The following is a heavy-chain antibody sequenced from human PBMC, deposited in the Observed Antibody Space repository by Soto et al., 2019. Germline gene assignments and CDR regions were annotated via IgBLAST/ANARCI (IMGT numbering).Heavy chain of an antibody. J-gene: IGHJ4*02. CDR1: GGSISSYY. V-gene: IGHV4-4*07. Sequence: NPSETLSLTCTVSGGSISSYYWSWIRQPAGKGLEWIGRIYTSGSTNYNPSLKSRVTMSVDTSKNQFSLKLGSVTAADTAVYYCARASIIYSGYDQDSGVYDYWGQGTLVTVSS. CDR2: IYTSGST. D-gene: IGHD5-12*01. CDR3: ARASIIYSGYDQDSGVYDY.